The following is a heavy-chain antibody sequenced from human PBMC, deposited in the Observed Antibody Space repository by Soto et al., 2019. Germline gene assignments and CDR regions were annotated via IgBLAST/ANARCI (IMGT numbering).Heavy chain of an antibody. V-gene: IGHV1-69*01. CDR2: IIPIFGTA. D-gene: IGHD3-16*02. J-gene: IGHJ4*02. CDR3: ASAMEGLRLGELSHGDY. CDR1: GGTFSSYA. Sequence: QVQLVQSGAEVKKPGSSVKVSCKASGGTFSSYAISWVRQAPGQGLEWMGGIIPIFGTANYAQKFQGRVTITADESTSTAYMELSSLRSEDTAVYYCASAMEGLRLGELSHGDYWGQGTLVTVSS.